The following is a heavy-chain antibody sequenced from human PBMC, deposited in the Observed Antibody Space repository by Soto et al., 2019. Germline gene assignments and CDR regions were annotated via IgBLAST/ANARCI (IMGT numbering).Heavy chain of an antibody. CDR2: IIPIFGIA. J-gene: IGHJ4*02. Sequence: GASVKVSCKASGGTFSSYAISWVRQAPGQGLEWMGGIIPIFGIANYAQKFQGRVTITADESTSTAYMELSSLRSEDTAVYYCARSSGGNRALIFDYWGQGTLVTVSS. V-gene: IGHV1-69*13. D-gene: IGHD6-25*01. CDR3: ARSSGGNRALIFDY. CDR1: GGTFSSYA.